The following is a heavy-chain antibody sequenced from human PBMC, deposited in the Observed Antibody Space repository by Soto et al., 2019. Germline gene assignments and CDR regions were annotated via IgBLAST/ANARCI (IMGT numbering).Heavy chain of an antibody. CDR3: AILMNVLLWFGELLQYFDY. Sequence: PGGSLRLSCAASGFTFSSYAMSWVRQAPGQGLEWVSAISGSGGSTYYADSVKGRFTISRDNSKNTLYLQMNSLRAEDTAVYYCAILMNVLLWFGELLQYFDYWAQGTLVTVSS. CDR1: GFTFSSYA. V-gene: IGHV3-23*01. D-gene: IGHD3-10*01. J-gene: IGHJ4*02. CDR2: ISGSGGST.